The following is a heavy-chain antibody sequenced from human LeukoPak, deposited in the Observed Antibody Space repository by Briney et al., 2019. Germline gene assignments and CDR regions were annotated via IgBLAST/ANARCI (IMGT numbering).Heavy chain of an antibody. CDR1: GFTFSSYG. J-gene: IGHJ4*02. CDR2: IRYDGSDK. CDR3: AKVTIGRYCSSTSCYDY. D-gene: IGHD2-2*01. Sequence: GSLRLSCAASGFTFSSYGMHWVRQAPGKGLEWVAFIRYDGSDKYYADSVKGRFTISRDNSKNTLYLQMNSLRAEDTAVYYCAKVTIGRYCSSTSCYDYWGQGTLVTVSS. V-gene: IGHV3-30*02.